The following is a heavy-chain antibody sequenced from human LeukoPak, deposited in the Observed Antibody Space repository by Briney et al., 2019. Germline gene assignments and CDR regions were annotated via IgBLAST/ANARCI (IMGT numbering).Heavy chain of an antibody. D-gene: IGHD3-22*01. J-gene: IGHJ4*02. CDR2: ISAYNGNT. V-gene: IGHV1-18*01. CDR3: ARGALDYYDSSGYYFH. CDR1: GYTFTSYG. Sequence: GASVKVSCKASGYTFTSYGISWVRQAPGQGLEWMGWISAYNGNTNYAQKLQGRVTMTTDTSTSTAYMELRSLRSDDTAVYYCARGALDYYDSSGYYFHWGQGTLVTVSS.